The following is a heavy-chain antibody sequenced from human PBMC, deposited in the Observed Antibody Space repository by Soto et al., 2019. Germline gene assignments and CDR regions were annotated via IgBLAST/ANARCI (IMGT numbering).Heavy chain of an antibody. D-gene: IGHD1-26*01. CDR1: GGSISSYY. CDR3: ARGGGGSYYLN. Sequence: SETLSLTCTVSGGSISSYYRSWIRQPPGKGQEWIGYIYYSGSTNYNPSLKSRVTISVDTSKNQFSLKLSSVTAADTAVYYCARGGGGSYYLNWGQGTLVTVSS. V-gene: IGHV4-59*01. J-gene: IGHJ4*02. CDR2: IYYSGST.